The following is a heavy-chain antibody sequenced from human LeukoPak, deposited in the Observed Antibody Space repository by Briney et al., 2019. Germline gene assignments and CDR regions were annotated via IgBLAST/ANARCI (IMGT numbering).Heavy chain of an antibody. CDR3: ARLMFSGYSYGSFDY. CDR1: GHTFTGYY. Sequence: GASVKVSCKASGHTFTGYYMHWVRQAPGQGLEWMGWINPNSGGTNYAQKFQGRVTMTRDTSISTAYMELSRLRSDDTAVYYCARLMFSGYSYGSFDYWGQGTLVTVSS. V-gene: IGHV1-2*02. D-gene: IGHD5-18*01. J-gene: IGHJ4*02. CDR2: INPNSGGT.